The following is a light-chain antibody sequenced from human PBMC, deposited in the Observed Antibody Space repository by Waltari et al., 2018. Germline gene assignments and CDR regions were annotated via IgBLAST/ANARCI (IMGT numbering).Light chain of an antibody. CDR2: DAS. Sequence: SCRASQSVGRYLAWYKQQHGQAPGLLIYDASTRATGIPDRFSGGGSGTDFSLTISRLEPEDFAVYYCQMYVRLPVTFGQGTKVEI. V-gene: IGKV3-20*01. J-gene: IGKJ1*01. CDR3: QMYVRLPVT. CDR1: QSVGRY.